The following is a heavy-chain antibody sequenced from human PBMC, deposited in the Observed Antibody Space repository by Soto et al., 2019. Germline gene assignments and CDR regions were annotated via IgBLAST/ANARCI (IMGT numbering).Heavy chain of an antibody. J-gene: IGHJ6*02. CDR1: GYSFNKLW. CDR2: IDPGDSNT. D-gene: IGHD2-15*01. Sequence: GEPLKISCKTSGYSFNKLWISWVRQVPGKGLEWMGRIDPGDSNTNYSPSFQGHVTLSVDKSIGTAYLQWSSLKASDTAIYYCARQGGYYYYGMDVWGQGTAVTVSS. CDR3: ARQGGYYYYGMDV. V-gene: IGHV5-10-1*01.